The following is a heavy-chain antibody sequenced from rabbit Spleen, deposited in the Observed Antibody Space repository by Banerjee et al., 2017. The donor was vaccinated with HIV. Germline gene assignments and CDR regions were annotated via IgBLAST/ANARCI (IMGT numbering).Heavy chain of an antibody. CDR2: IEPIFGNT. D-gene: IGHD2-1*01. V-gene: IGHV1S40*01. CDR1: RFTISSSNC. J-gene: IGHJ4*01. CDR3: VRDQAGDADYGPYYLNL. Sequence: QSLEESGGDLVKPGASLTLTCKASRFTISSSNCICWVRQAPGKGLEWIGYIEPIFGNTYYANWVNGRFTISSHNAQNPLYLQLSSLTAADTATYFCVRDQAGDADYGPYYLNLWGPGTLVTVS.